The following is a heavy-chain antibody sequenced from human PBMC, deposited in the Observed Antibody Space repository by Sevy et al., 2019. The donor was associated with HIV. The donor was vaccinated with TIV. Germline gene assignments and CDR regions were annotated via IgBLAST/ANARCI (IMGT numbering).Heavy chain of an antibody. J-gene: IGHJ4*02. V-gene: IGHV4-59*01. Sequence: SETLSLTCTVSGGSISSYYWIWIRQPPGKGLEWIGYIYYSGSTNYNPSLKSRVTISVDTSKNQFSLKLSSVTAADTAVYYCASGGRHYYDSSGYYEFGTFDYWGQGTLVTVSS. CDR2: IYYSGST. CDR3: ASGGRHYYDSSGYYEFGTFDY. D-gene: IGHD3-22*01. CDR1: GGSISSYY.